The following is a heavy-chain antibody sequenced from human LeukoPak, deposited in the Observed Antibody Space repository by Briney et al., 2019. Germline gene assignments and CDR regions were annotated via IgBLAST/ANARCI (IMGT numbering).Heavy chain of an antibody. J-gene: IGHJ5*02. D-gene: IGHD6-13*01. CDR2: IKQDGSEK. CDR3: AREGSSRKFDP. V-gene: IGHV3-7*01. CDR1: GFTFRNYA. Sequence: PGGSLRLSCAVAGFTFRNYAMTWVRQTPGKGLEWVANIKQDGSEKYYVDSVKGRFTISRDNAKNSLYLQMNSLRAENTAVYYCAREGSSRKFDPWGQGTLVTVSS.